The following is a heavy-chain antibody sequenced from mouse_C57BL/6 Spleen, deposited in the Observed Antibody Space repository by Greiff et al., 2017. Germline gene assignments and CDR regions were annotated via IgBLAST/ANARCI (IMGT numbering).Heavy chain of an antibody. CDR3: TRGRQNYYGSSRGYWYLDV. V-gene: IGHV6-6*01. CDR1: VFTFSDAW. J-gene: IGHJ1*03. D-gene: IGHD1-1*01. Sequence: EVKLQESGGGLVQPGGSMKLSCAASVFTFSDAWMDWVRQSPEKGLEWVAEIRNKATNHATYYAESVKGRFTISRDDSKSSVYLQMNSLRAEDTGMYYCTRGRQNYYGSSRGYWYLDVWGKGTTVTVSS. CDR2: IRNKATNHAT.